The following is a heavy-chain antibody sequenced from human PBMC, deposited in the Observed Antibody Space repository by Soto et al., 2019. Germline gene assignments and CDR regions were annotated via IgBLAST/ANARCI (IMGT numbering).Heavy chain of an antibody. CDR2: INHSGST. V-gene: IGHV4-34*01. D-gene: IGHD3-22*01. CDR3: ARGKGAYYYDSRRFDP. CDR1: GGSFSGYY. J-gene: IGHJ5*02. Sequence: NPSETLSLTCAAYGGSFSGYYWSWIRQPPRKGLEWIGEINHSGSTNYNPSLKSRVTISVDTSKNQFSLKLSSVTAADTAVYYCARGKGAYYYDSRRFDPWGQGTLVTVSS.